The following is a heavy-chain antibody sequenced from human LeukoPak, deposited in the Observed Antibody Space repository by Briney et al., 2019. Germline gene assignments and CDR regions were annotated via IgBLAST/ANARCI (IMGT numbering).Heavy chain of an antibody. CDR3: TRGAGWLIDY. CDR1: GGSFSGYY. Sequence: PSETLSLTCAVYGGSFSGYYWSWIRQPPGKGLEWIGEINHSGSTNYNPSLKSRVTISADTSKNHFSLKLNSVTTADTAVYYCTRGAGWLIDYWGQGILVTVSS. D-gene: IGHD3-16*01. CDR2: INHSGST. V-gene: IGHV4-34*01. J-gene: IGHJ4*02.